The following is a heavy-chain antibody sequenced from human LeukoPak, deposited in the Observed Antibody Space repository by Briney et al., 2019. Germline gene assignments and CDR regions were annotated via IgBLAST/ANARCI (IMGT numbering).Heavy chain of an antibody. CDR2: IYSDGST. CDR3: ASMGTRRFDY. Sequence: GGSLRLSCVASGFTVSSNYMTWIRQAPGKGLEWVSVIYSDGSTFYADSVKGRFTISRDNAKNSLYLQMNSLRAEDTAVYYCASMGTRRFDYWGQGTLVTVSS. V-gene: IGHV3-66*01. J-gene: IGHJ4*02. D-gene: IGHD1-14*01. CDR1: GFTVSSNY.